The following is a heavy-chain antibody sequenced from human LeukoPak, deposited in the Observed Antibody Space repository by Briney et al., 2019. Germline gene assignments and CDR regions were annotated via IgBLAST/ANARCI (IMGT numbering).Heavy chain of an antibody. Sequence: NPGGSLRLSCAASGFTFSDYYMSWIRQAPGKGLEWVSYISSSGSTIYYADSVKGRFTFSRDNSKNTLYLQMNSLRVEDTAVYYCAREKAVAGLFDYWGQGTLVTVSS. V-gene: IGHV3-11*04. CDR3: AREKAVAGLFDY. CDR2: ISSSGSTI. D-gene: IGHD6-19*01. J-gene: IGHJ4*02. CDR1: GFTFSDYY.